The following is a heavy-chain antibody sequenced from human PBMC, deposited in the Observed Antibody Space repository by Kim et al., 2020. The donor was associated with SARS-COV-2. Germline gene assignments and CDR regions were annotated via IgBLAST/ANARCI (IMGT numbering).Heavy chain of an antibody. J-gene: IGHJ4*02. V-gene: IGHV3-30*01. CDR3: ARTDSSDYYPFDY. D-gene: IGHD3-22*01. Sequence: SATSVKDRFTISRDSSKNTLYLQMNSLRAEDTAVYYCARTDSSDYYPFDYWGQGTLVTVSS.